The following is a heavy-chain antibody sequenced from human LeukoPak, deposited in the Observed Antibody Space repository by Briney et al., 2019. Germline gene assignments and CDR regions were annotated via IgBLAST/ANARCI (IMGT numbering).Heavy chain of an antibody. J-gene: IGHJ4*02. CDR2: IGGSGGST. V-gene: IGHV3-23*01. CDR3: AKDRSGYEGGGFDY. D-gene: IGHD5-12*01. CDR1: GFTFSSYA. Sequence: GGPLRLSCAASGFTFSSYAMSWVRQAPGKGLEWVSAIGGSGGSTYYADSVKGRFTISRDNSKNTLYLQMNSLRAEDTAVYYCAKDRSGYEGGGFDYWGQGTLVTVSS.